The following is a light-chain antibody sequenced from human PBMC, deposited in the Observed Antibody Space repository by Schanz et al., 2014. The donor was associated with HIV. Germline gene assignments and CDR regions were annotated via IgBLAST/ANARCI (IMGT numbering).Light chain of an antibody. Sequence: QSALTQPASVSGSPGQSITISCTGTSSDVGGYNYVSRYQQHPGKVPKLIIYDVSNRPSGVPDRFSGSKSGTSASLAISGLQSEDEADYYCAAWDDSLSGPVFGGGTKLTVL. CDR2: DVS. V-gene: IGLV2-14*03. J-gene: IGLJ2*01. CDR1: SSDVGGYNY. CDR3: AAWDDSLSGPV.